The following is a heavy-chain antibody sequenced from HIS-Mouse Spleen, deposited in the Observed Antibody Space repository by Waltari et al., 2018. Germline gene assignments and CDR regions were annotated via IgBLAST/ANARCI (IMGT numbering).Heavy chain of an antibody. Sequence: QVQLVQSGAEVKKPGASVKVSCKASGYTFTGYYMHWVRQAPGKGLEGMGWINPNSGGTNYAHKFQGRVTMTRDTSISTAYMELSRLRSDDTAVYYGASLGVGATQSAFDIWGQGTMVTVSS. CDR1: GYTFTGYY. CDR3: ASLGVGATQSAFDI. V-gene: IGHV1-2*07. J-gene: IGHJ3*02. CDR2: INPNSGGT. D-gene: IGHD1-26*01.